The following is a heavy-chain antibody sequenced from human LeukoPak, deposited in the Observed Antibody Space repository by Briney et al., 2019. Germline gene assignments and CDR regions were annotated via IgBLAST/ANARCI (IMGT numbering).Heavy chain of an antibody. CDR1: GFTFSSDW. CDR3: ANFPHLGPTYLDS. Sequence: GGSLRLSCVGSGFTFSSDWMSWVRQAPGKGLEWVANIKQDESEKYYVDSVKGRFIVSRDNAKNSLYLQMNSLRVEDTAVYYCANFPHLGPTYLDSWGQGILVSVSS. J-gene: IGHJ4*02. D-gene: IGHD2/OR15-2a*01. V-gene: IGHV3-7*01. CDR2: IKQDESEK.